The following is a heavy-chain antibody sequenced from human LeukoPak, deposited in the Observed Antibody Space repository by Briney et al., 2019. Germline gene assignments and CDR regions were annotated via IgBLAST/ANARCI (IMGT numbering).Heavy chain of an antibody. CDR1: GFTVSDNY. J-gene: IGHJ6*02. V-gene: IGHV3-66*01. CDR3: ARDGGSGTYSSYNYKYYGMDV. CDR2: VFSGDST. D-gene: IGHD3-10*01. Sequence: GGSLRLSCAASGFTVSDNYISWVRQAPGKGLEWVSFVFSGDSTYYADSVKGRFTISRDNSKNMVYLQINSLRPEDTAVYYCARDGGSGTYSSYNYKYYGMDVWGQGTTVTVSS.